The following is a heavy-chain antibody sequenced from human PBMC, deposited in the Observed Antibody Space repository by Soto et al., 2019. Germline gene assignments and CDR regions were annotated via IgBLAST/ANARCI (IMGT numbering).Heavy chain of an antibody. J-gene: IGHJ6*02. CDR2: VTAGRGNT. CDR1: GYTFAAHS. CDR3: AADKSTLHYYYYGMDV. V-gene: IGHV1-3*01. Sequence: ASVKVSCKASGYTFAAHSIHWLRQAPGQKFEWMGWVTAGRGNTDYSQKFQERVTITRDMSTSTAYMELSSLRSEDTAVYYCAADKSTLHYYYYGMDVWGQGTTVTVSS.